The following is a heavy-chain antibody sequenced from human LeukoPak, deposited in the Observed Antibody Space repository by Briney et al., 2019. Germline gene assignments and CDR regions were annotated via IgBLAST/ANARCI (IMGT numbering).Heavy chain of an antibody. D-gene: IGHD3-22*01. Sequence: GGSLRLSCAASGFTLSSYSIHWVRQVPGMGLVWVSRINGDGSSTGYADSVRGRFTISRDNSKNTLYLQMNSLRAEDTAVYYCARDLRVTMIVDSNYGMDVWGQGTTVTVSS. CDR3: ARDLRVTMIVDSNYGMDV. CDR2: INGDGSST. J-gene: IGHJ6*02. CDR1: GFTLSSYS. V-gene: IGHV3-74*01.